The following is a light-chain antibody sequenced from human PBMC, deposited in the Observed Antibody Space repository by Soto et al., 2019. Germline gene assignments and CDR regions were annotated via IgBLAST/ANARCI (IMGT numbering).Light chain of an antibody. CDR1: QSISSW. J-gene: IGKJ1*01. V-gene: IGKV1-5*03. Sequence: DIQMTQSPSTLSASVGDRVTITCRASQSISSWLAWYQQKPGKAPKLLIYKGSSLESGVPSRFSGSGSGTELTLTISSLHPDDFATYYCQQSNSAWAFXQETKLDTK. CDR2: KGS. CDR3: QQSNSAWA.